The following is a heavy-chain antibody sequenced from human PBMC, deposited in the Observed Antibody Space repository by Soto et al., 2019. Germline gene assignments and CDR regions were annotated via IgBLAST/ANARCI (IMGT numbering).Heavy chain of an antibody. CDR2: IYYSGST. CDR1: GGSISSYY. D-gene: IGHD3-10*01. V-gene: IGHV4-59*08. J-gene: IGHJ5*02. CDR3: ARHGLWFGELSNWFDP. Sequence: SETLSLTCTVSGGSISSYYWSWIRQPPGKGLEWIGYIYYSGSTNYNPSLKSRVTISVDTSKNQFSLKLSSVTAADTAVYYCARHGLWFGELSNWFDPWGQGTQVTVSS.